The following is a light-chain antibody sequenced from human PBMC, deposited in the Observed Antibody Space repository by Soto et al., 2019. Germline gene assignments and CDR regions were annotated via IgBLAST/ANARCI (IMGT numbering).Light chain of an antibody. Sequence: QSALTQPASVSGSPGQSITISCTGTINDVGGYNYVSWYQQHPGKAPKLIIYEVRNRPSGVSNRFSGSKSGNTASLTISGLEAEDEADYFCRSCTRTSTFVFGSGTKLPVL. CDR3: RSCTRTSTFV. CDR1: INDVGGYNY. CDR2: EVR. J-gene: IGLJ1*01. V-gene: IGLV2-14*01.